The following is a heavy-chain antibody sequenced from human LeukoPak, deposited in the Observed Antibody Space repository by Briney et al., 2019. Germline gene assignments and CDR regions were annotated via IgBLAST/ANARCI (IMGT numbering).Heavy chain of an antibody. Sequence: GGSLRLSCAASGFTFSSYSMNWVRQAPGKGLEWVSYISGSSSTIYYADSVKGRFTISRDNAKNSLYLQMNSLRAEDTAVYYCARGYCSGGSCLYYYYYMDVWGKGTTVTVSS. D-gene: IGHD2-15*01. J-gene: IGHJ6*03. V-gene: IGHV3-48*01. CDR2: ISGSSSTI. CDR3: ARGYCSGGSCLYYYYYMDV. CDR1: GFTFSSYS.